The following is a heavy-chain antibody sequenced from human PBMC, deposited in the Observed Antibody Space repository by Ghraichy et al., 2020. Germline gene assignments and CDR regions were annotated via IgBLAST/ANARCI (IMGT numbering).Heavy chain of an antibody. CDR1: GDSINSGSYY. D-gene: IGHD2-2*01. CDR3: ARQPLHQLLWGTFYYYMDV. V-gene: IGHV4-39*01. J-gene: IGHJ6*03. Sequence: SETLSLTCIVSGDSINSGSYYWGWIRQSPGKGLEWLGSIYYSGSLHYNPSLKSRVSISVNISTNQFSLKVNSVTAADTAVYYCARQPLHQLLWGTFYYYMDVWGKGTTVTVSS. CDR2: IYYSGSL.